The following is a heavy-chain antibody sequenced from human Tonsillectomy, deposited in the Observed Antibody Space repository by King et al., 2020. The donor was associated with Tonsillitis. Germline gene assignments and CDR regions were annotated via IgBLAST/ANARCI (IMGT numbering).Heavy chain of an antibody. CDR2: IYYSGST. V-gene: IGHV4-59*01. Sequence: VQLQESGPGLVKPSETLSLTCTVSGGSISSYYWSWIRQPPGKGLEWIGYIYYSGSTNYNPSLKSRVTISVDTSKNQFSLKLSSVTAAATAVYYCARHLLPHYDPISYYYYYGMDVWGQGTTVTVSS. CDR1: GGSISSYY. J-gene: IGHJ6*02. CDR3: ARHLLPHYDPISYYYYYGMDV. D-gene: IGHD3-3*01.